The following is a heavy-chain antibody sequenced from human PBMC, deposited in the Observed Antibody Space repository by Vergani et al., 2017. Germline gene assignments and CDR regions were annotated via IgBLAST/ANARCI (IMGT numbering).Heavy chain of an antibody. Sequence: EVQLLESGGDLVQPGGSLRLSCAASGFTFNHYAMNWVRQAPGKGLEWVSGISGSGGSTYYAGSVKGRFTISRDSSKNTLYLQMNSLSAGDTAVYYCAKANPQNRGYDYLYYYRAMDVWGEGTTVTVSS. D-gene: IGHD5-12*01. CDR2: ISGSGGST. J-gene: IGHJ6*04. V-gene: IGHV3-23*01. CDR1: GFTFNHYA. CDR3: AKANPQNRGYDYLYYYRAMDV.